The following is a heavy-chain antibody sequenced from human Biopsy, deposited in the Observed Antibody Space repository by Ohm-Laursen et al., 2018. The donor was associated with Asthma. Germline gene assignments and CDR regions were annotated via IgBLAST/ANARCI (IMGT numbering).Heavy chain of an antibody. J-gene: IGHJ1*01. V-gene: IGHV3-7*01. D-gene: IGHD3-3*02. CDR1: GFTFGDYW. CDR3: ARTFHFWSPYHAEHYQL. Sequence: SLRLSCAASGFTFGDYWMSWVRQVPGKGLEWVANIKHDGSEKNHVDSLKGRLTISRDTAKNSLYLQMNSLRAEDTAVYYCARTFHFWSPYHAEHYQLWGQGTLVTVSS. CDR2: IKHDGSEK.